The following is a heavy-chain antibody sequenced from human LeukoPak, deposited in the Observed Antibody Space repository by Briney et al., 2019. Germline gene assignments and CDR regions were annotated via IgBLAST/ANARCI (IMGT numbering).Heavy chain of an antibody. J-gene: IGHJ3*02. CDR1: GFTFSSYS. CDR2: ISSSGSYI. Sequence: GGSLRLSCAASGFTFSSYSMNWVRQAPGKGLEWVSSISSSGSYIYYADSVKGRFTISRDNAKNSLYLQMNSLRAEDTAVYYCARFSSGWLNAFDIWGQGTMVTVSS. V-gene: IGHV3-21*01. CDR3: ARFSSGWLNAFDI. D-gene: IGHD6-19*01.